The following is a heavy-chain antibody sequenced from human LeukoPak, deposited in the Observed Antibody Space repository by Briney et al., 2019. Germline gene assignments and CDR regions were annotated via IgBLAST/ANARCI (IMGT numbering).Heavy chain of an antibody. D-gene: IGHD1-26*01. CDR1: GSRFTSYW. CDR3: ARLWGGSYPYYFDY. CDR2: IYPGDSDT. V-gene: IGHV5-51*01. J-gene: IGHJ4*02. Sequence: PGGSLQISCQGSGSRFTSYWIGWGRQVPGKGLEGMGIIYPGDSDTRYSPSFQGQVTISADKSITTAYLQWSSLKASDTAMYYCARLWGGSYPYYFDYWGQGTLVTVSS.